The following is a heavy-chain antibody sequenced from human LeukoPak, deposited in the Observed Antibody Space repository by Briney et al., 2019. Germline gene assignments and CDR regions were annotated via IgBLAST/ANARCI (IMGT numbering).Heavy chain of an antibody. V-gene: IGHV4-59*08. CDR2: IYYSGST. J-gene: IGHJ4*02. Sequence: SETLSLTCTVSGGSISGYYWSRIRQPPGKGLEWIGYIYYSGSTNYNPSLKSRVTISVDTSKNQFSLKLSSVTAADTAVYYCARHGSSWYYFDYWGQGTLVTVSS. D-gene: IGHD6-13*01. CDR1: GGSISGYY. CDR3: ARHGSSWYYFDY.